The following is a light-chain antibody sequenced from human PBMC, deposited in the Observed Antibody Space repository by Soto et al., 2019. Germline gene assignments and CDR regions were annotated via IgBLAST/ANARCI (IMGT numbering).Light chain of an antibody. CDR3: QQSYSTPVT. J-gene: IGKJ1*01. CDR1: QSISSY. Sequence: DIQMTQSPSSRSASVGDRVTITCRASQSISSYLNWYQQKPGTAPKLLIYAASSLQSGVPSRFSGSGSGTDFTLTISSLQPEDFATYYCQQSYSTPVTFGHGTKVDIK. CDR2: AAS. V-gene: IGKV1-39*01.